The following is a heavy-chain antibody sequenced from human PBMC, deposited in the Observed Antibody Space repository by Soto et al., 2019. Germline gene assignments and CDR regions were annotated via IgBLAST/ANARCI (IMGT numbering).Heavy chain of an antibody. CDR3: ARDYAIFGVVLYYFDY. CDR2: INPNSGGT. Sequence: GASVKVSCKASGYTFTGYYMHWVRQAPGQGLEWMGWINPNSGGTNYAQKFQGRVTMTRDTSISTAYMELSRLRSDDTAVYYCARDYAIFGVVLYYFDYWGRGTLVTVSS. V-gene: IGHV1-2*02. CDR1: GYTFTGYY. D-gene: IGHD3-3*01. J-gene: IGHJ4*02.